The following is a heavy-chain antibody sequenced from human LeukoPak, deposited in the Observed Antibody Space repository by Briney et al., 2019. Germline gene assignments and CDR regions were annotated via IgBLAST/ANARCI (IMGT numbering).Heavy chain of an antibody. Sequence: PGGSLRLSCAASGFTFSSYGMHWVRQAPGKGLEWVAVIWYDGSNKYYADSVKGRFTISRDNSKNTLYLQMNSLRAEDTAVYYCARDYYDILTGYSLTASGFDYWGQGTPVTVSS. CDR3: ARDYYDILTGYSLTASGFDY. V-gene: IGHV3-33*01. J-gene: IGHJ4*02. CDR2: IWYDGSNK. CDR1: GFTFSSYG. D-gene: IGHD3-9*01.